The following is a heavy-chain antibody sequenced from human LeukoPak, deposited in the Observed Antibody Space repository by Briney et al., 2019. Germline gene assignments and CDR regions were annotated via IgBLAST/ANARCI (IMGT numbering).Heavy chain of an antibody. J-gene: IGHJ6*04. D-gene: IGHD2-2*01. V-gene: IGHV3-13*05. Sequence: GGSLRLSCAASGFTFSSYDMHWVRQATGKGLEWVSAIGTAGDPYYPGSVKGRFTISRENAKNSLYLQVNSLRAGDTAVYYCARDRGYCSSTSCYYYGMDVWGKGTTVTVSS. CDR3: ARDRGYCSSTSCYYYGMDV. CDR2: IGTAGDP. CDR1: GFTFSSYD.